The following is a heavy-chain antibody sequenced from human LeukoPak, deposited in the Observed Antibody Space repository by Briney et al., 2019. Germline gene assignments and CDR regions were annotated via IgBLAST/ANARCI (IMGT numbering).Heavy chain of an antibody. Sequence: GGSLRLSCAASGFTFSRYAMSWVRQAPGKGLEWVSTFSPSGDLTYYADSVRGRFTISRDNSKNTLYLQMNSLRAEDTAVYYCATSNDVKVAPFDHWGQGTLVTVSS. V-gene: IGHV3-23*01. CDR2: FSPSGDLT. J-gene: IGHJ4*02. D-gene: IGHD1-1*01. CDR1: GFTFSRYA. CDR3: ATSNDVKVAPFDH.